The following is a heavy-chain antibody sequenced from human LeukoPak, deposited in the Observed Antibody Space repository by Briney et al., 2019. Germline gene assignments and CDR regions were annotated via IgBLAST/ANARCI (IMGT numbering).Heavy chain of an antibody. J-gene: IGHJ3*01. Sequence: GGSLRLSCVASGFTFSRYWMSWVRQAPGKGPEFVANIKEDGSEKSYVDSVKGRFTISRDNAKNSVSVQMNSLRVDDTAVYYCARAPGYSEFDVWGQGARVIVSS. CDR3: ARAPGYSEFDV. CDR2: IKEDGSEK. CDR1: GFTFSRYW. D-gene: IGHD4-11*01. V-gene: IGHV3-7*01.